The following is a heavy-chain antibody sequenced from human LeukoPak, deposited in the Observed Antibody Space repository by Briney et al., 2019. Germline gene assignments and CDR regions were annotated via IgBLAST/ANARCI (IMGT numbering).Heavy chain of an antibody. Sequence: AETLSLTCTVSGGTISSHCWSWIRQPPGKGLEWIGYIYYSGSTNYNPSLKSRVTISVDTSKNQFSPKLSSVTAADTAVYYCARDVAAAGKFDHWGQGTLVTVSS. V-gene: IGHV4-59*11. D-gene: IGHD6-13*01. CDR3: ARDVAAAGKFDH. CDR2: IYYSGST. CDR1: GGTISSHC. J-gene: IGHJ4*02.